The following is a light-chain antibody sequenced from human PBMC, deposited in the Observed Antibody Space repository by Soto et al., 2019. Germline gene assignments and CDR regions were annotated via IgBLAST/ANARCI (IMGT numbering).Light chain of an antibody. J-gene: IGKJ4*01. V-gene: IGKV3-20*01. CDR3: QQYGSAPST. CDR2: GAS. CDR1: QSVGSNY. Sequence: EIVLTQSPGTLSLSPGDRATLSCRASQSVGSNYLAWYQQKPGQAPRLLIYGASNRATGIPDTFSGSGSGTDFTLTSSRLEPEDFAVYYCQQYGSAPSTFGGGTKVEIK.